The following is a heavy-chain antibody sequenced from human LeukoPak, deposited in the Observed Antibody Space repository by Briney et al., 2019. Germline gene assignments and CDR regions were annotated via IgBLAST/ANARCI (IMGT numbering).Heavy chain of an antibody. CDR3: ATYYNILTGYTFDS. J-gene: IGHJ4*02. V-gene: IGHV4-39*07. D-gene: IGHD3-9*01. CDR2: IYDSGST. CDR1: GGSIRSSYYY. Sequence: SETLSLTCTVSGGSIRSSYYYWGWIRQPPGKGLEWIGSIYDSGSTYYNPSLKSRVTISVDTSKNQFSLKLTSVTAADTAVYYCATYYNILTGYTFDSWGQGTQVTVSS.